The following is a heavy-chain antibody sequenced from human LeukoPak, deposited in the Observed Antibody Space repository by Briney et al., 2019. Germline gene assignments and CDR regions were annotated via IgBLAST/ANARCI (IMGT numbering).Heavy chain of an antibody. Sequence: GASVKVSCKASGGTFSSYAITWVRQAPGQGPEWMGRIIPIFGTANYAQEFQGRVTITTDESTSTAYMELSTLRSDDTAVYYCARERPPGDSSNWFLEGYFDIWGQGTLVTVSS. CDR2: IIPIFGTA. CDR3: ARERPPGDSSNWFLEGYFDI. V-gene: IGHV1-69*05. CDR1: GGTFSSYA. J-gene: IGHJ4*02. D-gene: IGHD6-13*01.